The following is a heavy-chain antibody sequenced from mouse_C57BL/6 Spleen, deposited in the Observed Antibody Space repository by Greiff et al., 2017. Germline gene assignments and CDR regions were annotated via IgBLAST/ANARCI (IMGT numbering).Heavy chain of an antibody. D-gene: IGHD1-1*01. J-gene: IGHJ2*01. CDR1: GFNIKDYY. Sequence: VQLQQSGAELVKPGASVKLSCTASGFNIKDYYMHWVKQRTEQGLEWIGRIDPEDGETKSAPNVQGQVTITATTSSNTAYLQRSSLTSEDTAVYYCARGGTTFDYWGQGTTLTVSS. V-gene: IGHV14-2*01. CDR3: ARGGTTFDY. CDR2: IDPEDGET.